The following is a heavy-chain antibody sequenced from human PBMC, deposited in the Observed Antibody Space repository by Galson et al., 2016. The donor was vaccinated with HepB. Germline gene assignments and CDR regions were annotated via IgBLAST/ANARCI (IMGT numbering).Heavy chain of an antibody. CDR1: GFSLSTYG. J-gene: IGHJ4*02. CDR2: ITSDSLTI. CDR3: ARDREEDWDSYGYYYIGDY. D-gene: IGHD5-18*01. V-gene: IGHV3-48*02. Sequence: SLRLSCAASGFSLSTYGMNWVRQAPGKGLEWLSYITSDSLTIYYADSVKGRFTISRDNAKNSLYLQMNSLTDEDTAVYYRARDREEDWDSYGYYYIGDYWGQGTLVTVSS.